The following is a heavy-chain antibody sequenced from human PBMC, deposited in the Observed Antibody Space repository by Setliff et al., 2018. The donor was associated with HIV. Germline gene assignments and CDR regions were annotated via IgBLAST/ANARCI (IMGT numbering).Heavy chain of an antibody. CDR2: ISGSGGST. J-gene: IGHJ4*02. CDR1: RFTFSSYA. CDR3: AKELAASGLGYFDS. V-gene: IGHV3-23*01. Sequence: PGGSLRLSCAASRFTFSSYAMSWVRQAPGKGLEWVSDISGSGGSTFYADSVKGRFTISRDNSKNTVYLQMNSLRAEDTAEYYCAKELAASGLGYFDSWGRGILVTVSS. D-gene: IGHD3-22*01.